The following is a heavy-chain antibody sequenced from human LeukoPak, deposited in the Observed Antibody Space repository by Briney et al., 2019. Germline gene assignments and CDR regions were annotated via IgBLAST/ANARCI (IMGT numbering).Heavy chain of an antibody. Sequence: GGSLRLSCAASGFTFSSYSMNWVRQAPGKGLEWVSSISSSSSYIYYAGSVKGRFTISRDNAKNSLYLQMNSLRAEDTAVYYCARRDDYGDYWGQGTLVTVSS. J-gene: IGHJ4*02. CDR3: ARRDDYGDY. CDR2: ISSSSSYI. V-gene: IGHV3-21*01. CDR1: GFTFSSYS.